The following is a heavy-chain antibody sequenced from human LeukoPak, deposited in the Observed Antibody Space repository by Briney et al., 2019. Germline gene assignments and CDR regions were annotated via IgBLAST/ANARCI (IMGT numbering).Heavy chain of an antibody. CDR2: INPSGGST. CDR3: ARDYYGSGSYRYYYMDV. CDR1: GYTFTSYY. D-gene: IGHD3-10*01. J-gene: IGHJ6*03. Sequence: ASVKVSCKASGYTFTSYYMHWVRQAPGQGLEWMGLINPSGGSTSYAQKFQGRVTMTRDMSTSTVYMELSSLRSEDTAVYYCARDYYGSGSYRYYYMDVWGKGTTVTVSS. V-gene: IGHV1-46*01.